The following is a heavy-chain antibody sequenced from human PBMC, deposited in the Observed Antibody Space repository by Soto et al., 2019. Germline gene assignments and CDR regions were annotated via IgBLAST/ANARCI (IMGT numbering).Heavy chain of an antibody. CDR3: ARYDSSGYYWPYYYYGMDV. V-gene: IGHV3-21*01. J-gene: IGHJ6*02. CDR1: GFTFSTYS. CDR2: ISDSSSYI. D-gene: IGHD3-22*01. Sequence: GGSLRLSCAASGFTFSTYSMNWVRQAPGKGLEWVSSISDSSSYIYYADSVKGRFTISRDNAKNSLYLQMNGLRAEDTAVYYCARYDSSGYYWPYYYYGMDVWGQGTTVTVSS.